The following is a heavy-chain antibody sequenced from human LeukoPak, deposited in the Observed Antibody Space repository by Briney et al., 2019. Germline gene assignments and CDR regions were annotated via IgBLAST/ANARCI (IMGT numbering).Heavy chain of an antibody. D-gene: IGHD6-19*01. Sequence: GASVKVSCKASGYTFTSYDINWVRQATGQGLEWMGWMNPNSGNTGYAQKFQGRVTMTRNTSISTAYMELSSLRSEDTAVYYCETTGQWGAPFDYWGQGTLVTVSS. J-gene: IGHJ4*02. CDR2: MNPNSGNT. CDR1: GYTFTSYD. CDR3: ETTGQWGAPFDY. V-gene: IGHV1-8*01.